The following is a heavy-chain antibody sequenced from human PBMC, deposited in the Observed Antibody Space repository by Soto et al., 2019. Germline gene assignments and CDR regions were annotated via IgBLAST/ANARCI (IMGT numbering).Heavy chain of an antibody. J-gene: IGHJ4*02. V-gene: IGHV4-34*01. CDR1: DGSFSGYY. Sequence: QVQLQQWGAGLLKPSETLSLTCAVYDGSFSGYYWSWIRQPPGKGLEWIGEINHSGSTNYNPSLKSRVTISVDTSKNQFSLKLSSVTAADTAVYYCARQDRSITMIVVVRGPFDYWGQGTLVTVSS. CDR2: INHSGST. CDR3: ARQDRSITMIVVVRGPFDY. D-gene: IGHD3-22*01.